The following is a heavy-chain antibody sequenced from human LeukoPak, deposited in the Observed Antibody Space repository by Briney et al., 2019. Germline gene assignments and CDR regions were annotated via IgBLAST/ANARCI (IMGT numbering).Heavy chain of an antibody. J-gene: IGHJ4*02. D-gene: IGHD6-6*01. CDR3: AREGRPFSTSSPLDY. V-gene: IGHV3-20*04. Sequence: GGSLRLSCAASGFTFDDYGMSWVRQAPGKGLEWVSGINWNGGSTGYADSVKGRFTISRDNAKNSLSLQIHSLRVEDTAVYYCAREGRPFSTSSPLDYWGQGTLVTVSS. CDR2: INWNGGST. CDR1: GFTFDDYG.